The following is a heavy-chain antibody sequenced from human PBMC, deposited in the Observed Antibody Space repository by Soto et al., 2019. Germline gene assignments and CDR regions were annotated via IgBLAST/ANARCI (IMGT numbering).Heavy chain of an antibody. CDR2: IYYSGST. V-gene: IGHV4-61*01. CDR1: GGSVSSGSYY. D-gene: IGHD3-22*01. J-gene: IGHJ4*02. CDR3: AREGYYDSSGYIDY. Sequence: SETLSLTCTVSGGSVSSGSYYWSRIRQPPGKGLEWIGYIYYSGSTNYNPSLKSRVTISVDTSKNQFSLKLSSVTAADTAVYYCAREGYYDSSGYIDYWGQGTLVTVSS.